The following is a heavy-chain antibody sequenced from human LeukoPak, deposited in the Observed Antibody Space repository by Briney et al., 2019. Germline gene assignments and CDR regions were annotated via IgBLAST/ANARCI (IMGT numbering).Heavy chain of an antibody. V-gene: IGHV3-30-3*01. J-gene: IGHJ4*02. CDR2: ISYDGSNK. Sequence: GGSLRLSCAASGFTFSSYAMHWVRQAPGKGLEWVAVISYDGSNKYYADSVKGRFTISRDNAKNSLYLQMNSLRAEDTAVYYCARNLPAADYWGQGTLVTVSS. CDR3: ARNLPAADY. CDR1: GFTFSSYA. D-gene: IGHD2-2*01.